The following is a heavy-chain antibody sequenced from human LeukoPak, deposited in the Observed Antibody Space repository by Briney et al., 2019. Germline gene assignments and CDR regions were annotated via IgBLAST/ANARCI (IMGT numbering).Heavy chain of an antibody. Sequence: GGSLRLSCAASGFTFSSYAMSWVRQAPGKGLEWVSAISGSGGSTYYADSVKGRFTISRDNSKNTLNLQMNSLKTEDTGVYYCTTAAWDFDSWGQGTLVTVSS. D-gene: IGHD1-26*01. J-gene: IGHJ4*02. CDR3: TTAAWDFDS. CDR2: ISGSGGST. V-gene: IGHV3-23*01. CDR1: GFTFSSYA.